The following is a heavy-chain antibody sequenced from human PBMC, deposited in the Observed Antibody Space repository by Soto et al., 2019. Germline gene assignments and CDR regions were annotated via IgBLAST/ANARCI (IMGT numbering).Heavy chain of an antibody. CDR3: AREDDYGYRYINYGLDV. D-gene: IGHD4-17*01. Sequence: LRLSCAASGFTFNIYALHWVRQAPGKGLEWVAVISFDGTKKYYSDSVKGRFTISRDNLKNTLYLQMNNLRVEDAALYVCAREDDYGYRYINYGLDVWGQGTTVTVS. CDR2: ISFDGTKK. V-gene: IGHV3-30-3*01. CDR1: GFTFNIYA. J-gene: IGHJ6*02.